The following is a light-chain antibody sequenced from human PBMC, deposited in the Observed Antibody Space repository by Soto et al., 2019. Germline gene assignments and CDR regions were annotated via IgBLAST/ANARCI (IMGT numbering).Light chain of an antibody. Sequence: EVVLTQSPTTLSLSPGERATLSCRASQSVNNYLAWYQQKPGQAPRLLIYDASNRATGIPARFSGSGSGTDFTLTISSLEPEDFAVYYCQQRSNWPKHTFGQGTKLEIK. J-gene: IGKJ2*01. CDR2: DAS. V-gene: IGKV3-11*01. CDR1: QSVNNY. CDR3: QQRSNWPKHT.